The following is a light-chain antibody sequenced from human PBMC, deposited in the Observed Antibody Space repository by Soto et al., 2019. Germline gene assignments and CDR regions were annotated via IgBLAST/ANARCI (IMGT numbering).Light chain of an antibody. Sequence: IVLTQSPGTLSLSPGARATLSCRASQSVSSSHLAWYQQKPGQAPRLLISGASSRATGIPDRFTGSGSGTDFTLTISRLEPEDFAVYYCQQYGSSITFGQGTRLEIK. V-gene: IGKV3-20*01. CDR1: QSVSSSH. CDR2: GAS. J-gene: IGKJ5*01. CDR3: QQYGSSIT.